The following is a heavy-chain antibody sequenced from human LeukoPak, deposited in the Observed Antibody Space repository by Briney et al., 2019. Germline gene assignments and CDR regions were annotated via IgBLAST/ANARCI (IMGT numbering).Heavy chain of an antibody. J-gene: IGHJ4*02. V-gene: IGHV4-34*01. D-gene: IGHD4-11*01. CDR3: ARDMTTTPGAYDY. Sequence: SETLSLTCAVSGGSFTGHYWSWIRQSPGKGLKWIGEISHAGSTTYNPSLKSRVIISLDTSKNHVSLSLSSLTAADTAVYYCARDMTTTPGAYDYWGQGALVTVSS. CDR2: ISHAGST. CDR1: GGSFTGHY.